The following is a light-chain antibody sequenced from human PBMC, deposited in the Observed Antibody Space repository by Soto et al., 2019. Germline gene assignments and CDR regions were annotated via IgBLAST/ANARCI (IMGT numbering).Light chain of an antibody. V-gene: IGKV3-20*01. CDR1: QSVRSTY. J-gene: IGKJ4*01. CDR3: QQYGSLALT. Sequence: EIVLTQSPGTLSLSPGERATLSCRASQSVRSTYLAWYQQKPGQAPRLLIYGASSRATGIPDRFSGSGSGTDFTLTISRLEPEDFAVYYCQQYGSLALTFGGGTKVEIK. CDR2: GAS.